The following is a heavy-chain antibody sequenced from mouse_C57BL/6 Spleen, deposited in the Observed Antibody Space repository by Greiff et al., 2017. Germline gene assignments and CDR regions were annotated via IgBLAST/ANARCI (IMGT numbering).Heavy chain of an antibody. CDR1: GYSITSGYY. Sequence: EVKLQESGPGLVKPSQSLSLTCSVTGYSITSGYYWNWIRQFPGNKLEWMGYISYDGSNNYNPSLKNLISITRDTSKNQFFLKLNSVTTEDTATYYCARDGNWYFDVWGTGTTVTVSS. D-gene: IGHD1-1*02. CDR3: ARDGNWYFDV. V-gene: IGHV3-6*01. J-gene: IGHJ1*03. CDR2: ISYDGSN.